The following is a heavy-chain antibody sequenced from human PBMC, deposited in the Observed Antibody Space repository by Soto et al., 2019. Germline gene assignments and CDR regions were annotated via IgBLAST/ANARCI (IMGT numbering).Heavy chain of an antibody. J-gene: IGHJ6*03. CDR2: INHSGST. D-gene: IGHD3-10*01. CDR1: GGSFSGYY. V-gene: IGHV4-34*01. CDR3: ARRLSGYYYHMDV. Sequence: SETLSLTCAVYGGSFSGYYWSWIRQPPGKGLEWIGEINHSGSTNYNPSLKSRVTISVDTSKNQFSLKLSSVTAADTAVYYCARRLSGYYYHMDVWGKGTTVTVSS.